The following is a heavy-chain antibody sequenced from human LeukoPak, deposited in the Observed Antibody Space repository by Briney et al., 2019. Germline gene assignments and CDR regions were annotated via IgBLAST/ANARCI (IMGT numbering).Heavy chain of an antibody. CDR2: ISGSGGNT. D-gene: IGHD6-13*01. CDR3: ARGPRYSFY. V-gene: IGHV3-23*01. Sequence: SGGSLRLSCAASGFTFSNYAMSWVRQAPGKGLEWVSAISGSGGNTYYADSVKGRFTISRDQANNTLYLQMNTLRDEDTAVYYCARGPRYSFYWGQGTLVSVSS. CDR1: GFTFSNYA. J-gene: IGHJ4*02.